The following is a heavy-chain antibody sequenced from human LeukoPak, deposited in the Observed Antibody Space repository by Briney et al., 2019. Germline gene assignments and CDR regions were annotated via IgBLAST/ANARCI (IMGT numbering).Heavy chain of an antibody. Sequence: PGGSLRLSCAASGFTFDDYGMSWVRQAPGKGLEWVSGINWNGGSTGYADSVKGRFTISRDNAKNSLYLQMNSLRAEDTASYYCARDLGDVSMVRGVMVYFDYWGQGTLVTVSS. CDR1: GFTFDDYG. CDR3: ARDLGDVSMVRGVMVYFDY. J-gene: IGHJ4*02. CDR2: INWNGGST. V-gene: IGHV3-20*04. D-gene: IGHD3-10*01.